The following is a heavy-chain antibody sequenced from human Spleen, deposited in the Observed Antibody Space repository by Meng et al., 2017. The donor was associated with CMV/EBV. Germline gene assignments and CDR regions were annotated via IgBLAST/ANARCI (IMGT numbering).Heavy chain of an antibody. D-gene: IGHD7-27*01. J-gene: IGHJ4*02. CDR1: GFTCENYG. CDR3: VRRLTGVFDY. Sequence: LSCADSGFTCENYGMMWIRQTPGKGLEWVSGINWNGGDTGYADSVKGRFTISRDNAKNSLYLQMSSLRAEDTALYYCVRRLTGVFDYWGQGTLVTVSS. V-gene: IGHV3-20*04. CDR2: INWNGGDT.